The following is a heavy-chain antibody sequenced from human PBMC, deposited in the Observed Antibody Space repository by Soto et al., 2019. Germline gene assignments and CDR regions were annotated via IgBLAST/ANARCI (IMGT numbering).Heavy chain of an antibody. CDR2: ISGSGGST. D-gene: IGHD5-18*01. Sequence: GGSLRLSCAASGFTFSSYAMSWVRQAPGKGLEWVSAISGSGGSTYYADSVKGRFTISRDNSKNTLYLQMNSLRAEDTAVYYCARDRSRTAMADDAFDIWGQGTMVTVSS. CDR3: ARDRSRTAMADDAFDI. J-gene: IGHJ3*02. V-gene: IGHV3-23*01. CDR1: GFTFSSYA.